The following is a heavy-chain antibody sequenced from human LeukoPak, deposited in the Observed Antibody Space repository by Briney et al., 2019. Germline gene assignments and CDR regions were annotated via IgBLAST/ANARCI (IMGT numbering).Heavy chain of an antibody. V-gene: IGHV1-58*02. CDR3: AAVAQYGYDSSGAWPGDAFDI. CDR2: IVVGSGNT. J-gene: IGHJ3*02. CDR1: GFTFTSSA. Sequence: VASVKVSCKASGFTFTSSAMQWVRQARGQRLEWIGWIVVGSGNTNYAQKFQERVTITRDMSTSTAYMELSSLRSEDTAVYYCAAVAQYGYDSSGAWPGDAFDIWGQGTMVTVSS. D-gene: IGHD3-22*01.